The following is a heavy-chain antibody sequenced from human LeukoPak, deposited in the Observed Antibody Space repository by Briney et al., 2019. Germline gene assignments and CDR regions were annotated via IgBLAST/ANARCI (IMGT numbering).Heavy chain of an antibody. CDR3: AKDKPIDY. D-gene: IGHD1-14*01. V-gene: IGHV3-30*18. Sequence: GGSLRLSCVASGFTFSDYGMLGVRQPPGKGLEWVAVISYDGRNEHYADSVKGRFTISRDNSKNTVFLQMNTLRTEDTAVYFCAKDKPIDYWGQGTLVTVSS. CDR1: GFTFSDYG. J-gene: IGHJ4*02. CDR2: ISYDGRNE.